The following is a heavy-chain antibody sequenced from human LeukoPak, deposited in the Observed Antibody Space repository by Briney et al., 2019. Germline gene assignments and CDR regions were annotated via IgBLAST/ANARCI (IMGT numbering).Heavy chain of an antibody. D-gene: IGHD3-10*01. V-gene: IGHV6-1*01. CDR3: ARVRGRYFDY. Sequence: SQTLSLTCAISGDSLSSNSVAWNWIRQSPSRGLEWLGRTYYRSKWYNDYAVSVESRITINPDASKNQFSLQLSSVTPEDTAVYYCARVRGRYFDYWGQGTLVTVSS. CDR2: TYYRSKWYN. CDR1: GDSLSSNSVA. J-gene: IGHJ4*02.